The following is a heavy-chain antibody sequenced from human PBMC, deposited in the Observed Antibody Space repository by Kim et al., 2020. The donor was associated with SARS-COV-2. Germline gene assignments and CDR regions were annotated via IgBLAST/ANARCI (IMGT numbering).Heavy chain of an antibody. V-gene: IGHV4-4*07. CDR1: GGSIGSYF. J-gene: IGHJ5*02. CDR3: ARDSGYDRRWFDP. Sequence: SETLSLTCSVSGGSIGSYFWNWIRQPAGEGLEWIGRISTSGITNYSPSLETRVTMSVDTSNNQFSLKLNSVTAADTAVYYCARDSGYDRRWFDPWGQGTL. D-gene: IGHD5-12*01. CDR2: ISTSGIT.